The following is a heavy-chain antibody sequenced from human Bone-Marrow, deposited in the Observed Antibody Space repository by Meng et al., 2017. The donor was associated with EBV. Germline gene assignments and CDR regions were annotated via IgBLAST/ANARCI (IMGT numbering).Heavy chain of an antibody. Sequence: HLQPQDSGPGLVNPLETLSLTCTVSGGSISSSSYYWGSIRQPPGKGLEWIGSIYYSGSTYYNPSLKSRVTISVDTSKNQFSLKLSSVTAADTAVYYCARDPYDYWGQGTLVTVSS. CDR2: IYYSGST. CDR3: ARDPYDY. J-gene: IGHJ4*02. CDR1: GGSISSSSYY. V-gene: IGHV4-39*07.